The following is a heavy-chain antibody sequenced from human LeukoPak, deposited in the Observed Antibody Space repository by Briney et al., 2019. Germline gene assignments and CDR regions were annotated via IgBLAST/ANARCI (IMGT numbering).Heavy chain of an antibody. CDR2: IRYDGGNK. J-gene: IGHJ4*02. V-gene: IGHV3-30*02. CDR3: AKVTVTTSGLPDY. Sequence: QPGGSLRLSCAASGLTFSSYGMHWVRQAPGKGLEWVAFIRYDGGNKYYADSVKGRFTISRDNSKNTLYLQMNSLRAEDTAVYYCAKVTVTTSGLPDYWGQGTLVTVSS. CDR1: GLTFSSYG. D-gene: IGHD4-17*01.